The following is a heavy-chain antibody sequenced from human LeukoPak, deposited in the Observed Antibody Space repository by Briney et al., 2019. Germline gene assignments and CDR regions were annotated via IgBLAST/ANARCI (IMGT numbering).Heavy chain of an antibody. CDR2: ISGYNGNT. J-gene: IGHJ6*03. Sequence: ASVKVSCKASGYTFDAYGITWVRQAPGQGLEWMGWISGYNGNTNYATKLQGRVTMTTDPSTSTAYMELWSLSSDDTAVYYCAREGTQVWYSSRFYYYYVDVWGKGTTVTVSS. D-gene: IGHD6-13*01. V-gene: IGHV1-18*01. CDR1: GYTFDAYG. CDR3: AREGTQVWYSSRFYYYYVDV.